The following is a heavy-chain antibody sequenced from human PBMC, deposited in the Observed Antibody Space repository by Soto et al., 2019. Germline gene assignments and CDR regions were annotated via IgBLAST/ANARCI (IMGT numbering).Heavy chain of an antibody. V-gene: IGHV3-23*01. CDR3: AKPPDYDFWSGYNYYYYYYMDV. D-gene: IGHD3-3*01. CDR1: GFTLCSYA. J-gene: IGHJ6*03. Sequence: GGSLKLSCAASGFTLCSYAMGGVRQAPGKGLEWVSAISGSGGSTYYADSVKGRFTISRDNSKNTLYLQMNSLRAEDTAVYYCAKPPDYDFWSGYNYYYYYYMDVWGKGTTVTVSS. CDR2: ISGSGGST.